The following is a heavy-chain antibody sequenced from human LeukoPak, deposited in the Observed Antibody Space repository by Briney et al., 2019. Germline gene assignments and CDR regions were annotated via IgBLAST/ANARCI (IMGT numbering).Heavy chain of an antibody. CDR1: GYTFTGYY. J-gene: IGHJ4*02. CDR2: INSNSGGT. Sequence: ASVKVSCKAYGYTFTGYYMHWVRQAPGQGLEWMGWINSNSGGTNYAQKFQGRVTMTRDTSISTAYMELSSLRSDDTAVYYCARYSSGRPPFDYWGQGTLVTVSS. V-gene: IGHV1-2*02. CDR3: ARYSSGRPPFDY. D-gene: IGHD3-22*01.